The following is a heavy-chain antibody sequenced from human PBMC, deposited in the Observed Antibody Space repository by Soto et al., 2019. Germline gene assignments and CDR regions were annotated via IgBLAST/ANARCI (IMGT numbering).Heavy chain of an antibody. CDR1: GYTFTSYA. D-gene: IGHD3-22*01. J-gene: IGHJ6*02. Sequence: ASVKVSFKASGYTFTSYAMHWVRQAPGQRLEWMGWIKAGNGNTKYSQKFQGRVTITRDTSASTAYMELIRLRSEDTAVYYRASGGSDSSGYYYYYYGMDVWGQGTTVTVSS. CDR2: IKAGNGNT. V-gene: IGHV1-3*01. CDR3: ASGGSDSSGYYYYYYGMDV.